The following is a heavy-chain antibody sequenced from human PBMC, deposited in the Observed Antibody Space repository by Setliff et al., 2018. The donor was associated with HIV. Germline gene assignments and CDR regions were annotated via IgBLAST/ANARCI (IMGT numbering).Heavy chain of an antibody. V-gene: IGHV3-74*01. D-gene: IGHD1-26*01. CDR1: GFTFSSYW. CDR3: GRDHRGAS. Sequence: PGGSLRLSCTTSGFTFSSYWMFWVRQAPGKGLVWVSRVNSDGLSTSYADAVKGRFTTSRDNAKNTLYLEMNRLRAEDSAVYYCGRDHRGASWGQGTLVTVSS. J-gene: IGHJ4*02. CDR2: VNSDGLST.